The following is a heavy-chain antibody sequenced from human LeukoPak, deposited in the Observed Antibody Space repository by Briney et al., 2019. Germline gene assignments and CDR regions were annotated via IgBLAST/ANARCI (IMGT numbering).Heavy chain of an antibody. V-gene: IGHV3-30*18. Sequence: GGSLRLSCAASGFTFINYGMHWVRQAPGKGLEWVAVISYDGTNKYYADSVKGRFTISGDNSKNTLYLQMNSLKTDDTAVYYCANYGDYQYFDYWGQGTPVTVSS. CDR2: ISYDGTNK. CDR3: ANYGDYQYFDY. J-gene: IGHJ4*02. D-gene: IGHD4-17*01. CDR1: GFTFINYG.